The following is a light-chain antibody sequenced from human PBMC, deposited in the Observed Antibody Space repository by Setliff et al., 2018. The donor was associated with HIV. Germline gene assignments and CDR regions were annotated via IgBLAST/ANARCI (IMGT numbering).Light chain of an antibody. CDR1: NSNIGRNY. V-gene: IGLV1-51*01. J-gene: IGLJ1*01. Sequence: QSALTQPPSVSAASGQKVNISCSGTNSNIGRNYVAWYQQLPGTGPNLLIYGTDKRPSGIPARFSASKSGTSATLAITGLQTGDEADYYCGTWDSSQVCYVFGTGTRSPS. CDR3: GTWDSSQVCYV. CDR2: GTD.